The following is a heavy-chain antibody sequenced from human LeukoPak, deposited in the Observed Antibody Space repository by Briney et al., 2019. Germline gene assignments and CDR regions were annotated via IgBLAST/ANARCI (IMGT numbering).Heavy chain of an antibody. CDR2: IYYSGST. Sequence: SETLSLTCTVSGGSISTYYWSWIRQPPGKGLEWIGYIYYSGSTNYNPSLKSRVTISVDTSKNQFSLKLSSVTAADTAVYYCARTTEGGYTYDYFYYYYMDVWGKGTTVTISS. CDR3: ARTTEGGYTYDYFYYYYMDV. CDR1: GGSISTYY. V-gene: IGHV4-59*01. D-gene: IGHD5-18*01. J-gene: IGHJ6*03.